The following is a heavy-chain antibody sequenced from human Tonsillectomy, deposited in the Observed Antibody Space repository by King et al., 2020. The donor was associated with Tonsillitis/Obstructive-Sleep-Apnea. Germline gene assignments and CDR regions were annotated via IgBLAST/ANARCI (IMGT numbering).Heavy chain of an antibody. CDR2: IKEDGSEK. J-gene: IGHJ6*02. V-gene: IGHV3-7*03. CDR3: VRESADYYYGMDV. CDR1: GFTFSSHW. Sequence: VQLVESGGGLVQPGGSLRLSCAASGFTFSSHWMSWVRQAPGKGLEWVANIKEDGSEKYYVDSVKGRFTISRDNAKKSLYLQMNSLREEDTAVYYCVRESADYYYGMDVWGQGTTVTVSS.